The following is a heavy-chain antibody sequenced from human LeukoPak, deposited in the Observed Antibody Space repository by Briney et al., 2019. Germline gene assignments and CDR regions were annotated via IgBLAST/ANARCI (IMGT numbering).Heavy chain of an antibody. V-gene: IGHV1-69*13. CDR3: ARVEGDTIFGVASEYYYYYGMDV. J-gene: IGHJ6*02. Sequence: SVTVSCKASGYTFTSYGISWVRQAPGQGLEWMGGIIPIFGTANYAQKFQGRVTITADESTSTAYMELSSLRSEDTAVYYCARVEGDTIFGVASEYYYYYGMDVWGQGTTVTVSS. CDR2: IIPIFGTA. D-gene: IGHD3-3*01. CDR1: GYTFTSYG.